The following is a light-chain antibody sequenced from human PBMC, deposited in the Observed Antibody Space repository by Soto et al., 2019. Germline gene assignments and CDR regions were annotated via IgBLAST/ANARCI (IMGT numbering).Light chain of an antibody. J-gene: IGLJ1*01. CDR2: DVS. Sequence: QSALTQPASVSGSPGQSIAISCTGTSSDVGSHDLVSWYQQQSGKVPKLIIYDVSSRPSGVSNRFSGSKSGNTASLTISGLQAEDEADYYCRSYTSSSTYVFGTGTKVTVL. V-gene: IGLV2-14*02. CDR1: SSDVGSHDL. CDR3: RSYTSSSTYV.